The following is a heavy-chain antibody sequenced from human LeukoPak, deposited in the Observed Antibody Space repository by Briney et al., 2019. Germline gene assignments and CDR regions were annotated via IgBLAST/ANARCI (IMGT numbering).Heavy chain of an antibody. J-gene: IGHJ5*02. V-gene: IGHV4-34*01. D-gene: IGHD3-3*01. CDR3: ARRSFPYYDFWSGWYNWFDP. Sequence: KPSETLSLTCAVYGGSFSGYYWSWIRQPPGKGLEWIGEINHSGSTNYNPSLKSQVTISVDTSKNQFSLKLSSVTAADTAVYYCARRSFPYYDFWSGWYNWFDPWGQGTLVTVSS. CDR1: GGSFSGYY. CDR2: INHSGST.